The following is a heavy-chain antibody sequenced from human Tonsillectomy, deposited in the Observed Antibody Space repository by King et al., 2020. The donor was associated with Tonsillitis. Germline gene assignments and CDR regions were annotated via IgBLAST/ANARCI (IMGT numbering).Heavy chain of an antibody. CDR2: IYYSGST. J-gene: IGHJ4*02. CDR3: ARIKYYYDSSGYYYESFDY. Sequence: VQLQESGPGLVKPSETLSLTCTVSGGSISSYYWSWIRQPPGKGLEWIGDIYYSGSTNYNPSLKSRVTISVETSKNQFSLKLSSVTAADTAVYYCARIKYYYDSSGYYYESFDYWGQGTLVTVSS. D-gene: IGHD3-22*01. CDR1: GGSISSYY. V-gene: IGHV4-59*01.